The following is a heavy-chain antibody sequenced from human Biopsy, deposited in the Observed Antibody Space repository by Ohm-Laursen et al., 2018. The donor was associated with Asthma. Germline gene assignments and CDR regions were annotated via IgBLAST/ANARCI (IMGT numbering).Heavy chain of an antibody. CDR2: MYHSGSP. D-gene: IGHD3-22*01. Sequence: SQTLSLTCLVSGGSITSSSYYWGWIRQPPGKGMEWIGSMYHSGSPYYHPSPKSRPTISVDTSKNQLSLKMSSVTAADTAVYFCVRHQYSSSWSTFDYWGQGALVTVSS. V-gene: IGHV4-39*01. CDR3: VRHQYSSSWSTFDY. CDR1: GGSITSSSYY. J-gene: IGHJ4*02.